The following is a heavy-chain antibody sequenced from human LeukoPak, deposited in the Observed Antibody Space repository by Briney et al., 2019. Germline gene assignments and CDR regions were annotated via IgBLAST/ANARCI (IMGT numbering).Heavy chain of an antibody. Sequence: GGSLRLSCAASGFTFSSYGMHWVRQAPGKGLEWVAVISYDGSNKYYADSVKGRFTISRDNSKNTLYPQMNSLRAEDTAVYYCAKAVAAEPYFDYWGQGTLVTVSS. CDR3: AKAVAAEPYFDY. D-gene: IGHD6-19*01. CDR2: ISYDGSNK. CDR1: GFTFSSYG. V-gene: IGHV3-30*18. J-gene: IGHJ4*02.